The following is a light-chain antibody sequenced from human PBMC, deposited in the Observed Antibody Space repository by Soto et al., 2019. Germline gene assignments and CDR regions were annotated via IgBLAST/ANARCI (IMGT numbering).Light chain of an antibody. V-gene: IGKV3-11*01. Sequence: IVLTQCPSTLSSVPGYRVTLSCRASQDINTRLAWYQHRPGQAPRLLIYRTSLRAAGIPARFSASGSGTDFTLTISDVQPEDFALYYCHQRHSWPRTFGQGTKVDI. CDR2: RTS. J-gene: IGKJ1*01. CDR3: HQRHSWPRT. CDR1: QDINTR.